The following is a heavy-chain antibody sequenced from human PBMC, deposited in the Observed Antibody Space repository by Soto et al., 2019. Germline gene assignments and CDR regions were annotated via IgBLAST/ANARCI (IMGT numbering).Heavy chain of an antibody. CDR3: ARDGLFFSCPYRRDLLDFSSRRSLDL. J-gene: IGHJ2*01. V-gene: IGHV3-7*03. Sequence: GGALRDPYGASGGKLSDYWMSWVRQAPGKGLEWVGNIKHDTSEAHYADSVKGRFTITRDNIKNFLFLQMNGLRSDDTASYYCARDGLFFSCPYRRDLLDFSSRRSLDL. D-gene: IGHD3-16*02. CDR1: GGKLSDYW. CDR2: IKHDTSEA.